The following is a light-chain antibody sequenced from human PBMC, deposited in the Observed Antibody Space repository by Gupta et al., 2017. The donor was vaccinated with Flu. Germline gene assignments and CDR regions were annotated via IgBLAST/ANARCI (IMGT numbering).Light chain of an antibody. J-gene: IGKJ2*03. CDR1: QNIGSF. V-gene: IGKV1-5*03. Sequence: DIQMTQSPSTLSASVGDRVTISCRASQNIGSFLAWYQQQPGKAPNLLIYKASSFQNGVSSRFTGRGSGTEFTLSITSLQPDDFATSYFQQYYTFWNSFGQGTKLEIK. CDR2: KAS. CDR3: QQYYTFWNS.